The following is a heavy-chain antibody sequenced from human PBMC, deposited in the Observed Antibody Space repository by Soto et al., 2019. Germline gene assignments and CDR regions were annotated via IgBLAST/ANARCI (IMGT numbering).Heavy chain of an antibody. CDR2: TYYRSKWYN. CDR1: GDRVSSNNVA. D-gene: IGHD1-1*01. Sequence: QVQLQQSGPGLVKPSQTLSLTCVISGDRVSSNNVAWNWIRQSPSRGLEWLGRTYYRSKWYNNYAVSVKSRTTINADTSKNQFALQLASVTPEDPAVDYGARGINSAIHIWGQGTVVTVS. J-gene: IGHJ3*02. CDR3: ARGINSAIHI. V-gene: IGHV6-1*01.